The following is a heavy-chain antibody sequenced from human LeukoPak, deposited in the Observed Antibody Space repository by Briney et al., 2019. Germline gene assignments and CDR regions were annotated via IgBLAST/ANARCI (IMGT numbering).Heavy chain of an antibody. Sequence: GASVKVSCKASGGTFSSYAISWVRQAPGQGLEWMGGIIPIFGTANYAQKFQGRVTITTDESTSTAYMELSSLRSEDTAVYYCARGRYSSGWYADYYYYYMDVWGKGTTVTVSS. CDR2: IIPIFGTA. V-gene: IGHV1-69*05. CDR1: GGTFSSYA. CDR3: ARGRYSSGWYADYYYYYMDV. D-gene: IGHD6-19*01. J-gene: IGHJ6*03.